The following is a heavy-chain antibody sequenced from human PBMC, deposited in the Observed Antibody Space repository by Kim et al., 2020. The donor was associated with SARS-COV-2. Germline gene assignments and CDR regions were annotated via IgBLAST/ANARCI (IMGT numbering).Heavy chain of an antibody. Sequence: SETLSLTCTVSGGSISSSSYYWGWIRQPPGKGLEWIGSIYYSGSTYYNPSLKSRVTISVDTSKNQFSLKLSSVTAADTAVYYCARFPNRLQGDDYWGQGTLVTVSS. V-gene: IGHV4-39*07. CDR3: ARFPNRLQGDDY. D-gene: IGHD5-18*01. CDR2: IYYSGST. CDR1: GGSISSSSYY. J-gene: IGHJ4*02.